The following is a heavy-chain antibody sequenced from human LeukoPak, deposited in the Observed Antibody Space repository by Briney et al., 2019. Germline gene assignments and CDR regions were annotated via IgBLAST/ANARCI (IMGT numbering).Heavy chain of an antibody. D-gene: IGHD6-19*01. V-gene: IGHV3-20*04. CDR1: GFTFSSYS. J-gene: IGHJ4*02. Sequence: PGGSLRLSCAASGFTFSSYSMSWVRQAPGKGLEWVSGINWNGGSTGYADSVKGRFTISRDNAKNSLYLQMNSLRAEDTALYYCARVTSSGWSSYFDYWGQGTLVTVSS. CDR3: ARVTSSGWSSYFDY. CDR2: INWNGGST.